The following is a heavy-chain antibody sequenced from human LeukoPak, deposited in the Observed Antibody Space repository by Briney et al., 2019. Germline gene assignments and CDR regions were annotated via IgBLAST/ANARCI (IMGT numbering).Heavy chain of an antibody. D-gene: IGHD5-18*01. CDR1: GGSISSYY. CDR2: IYYSGST. J-gene: IGHJ4*02. Sequence: SETLSLTCTVSGGSISSYYWXXXXXXPXXXXXXXGYIYYSGSTNYNPSLKSRVTISXDTSKNQFSLKLSSVTAADTAVYYCARMGSYGPNIFDYWGQGTLVTVSS. V-gene: IGHV4-59*08. CDR3: ARMGSYGPNIFDY.